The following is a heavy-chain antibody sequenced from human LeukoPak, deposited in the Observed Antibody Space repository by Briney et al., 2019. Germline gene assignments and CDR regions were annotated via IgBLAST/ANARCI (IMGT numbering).Heavy chain of an antibody. V-gene: IGHV3-7*03. D-gene: IGHD2-2*01. J-gene: IGHJ3*02. CDR2: IKQEGSEK. CDR3: AKGVLGVPAATDAFDI. Sequence: PGGSLRLSCAASGFTFSSYWMSWVRQAPGKGLEWVANIKQEGSEKYYVDSVKGRFTISRDNAKNSLYLQMNSLRAEDMALYYCAKGVLGVPAATDAFDIWGQGTMVTVSS. CDR1: GFTFSSYW.